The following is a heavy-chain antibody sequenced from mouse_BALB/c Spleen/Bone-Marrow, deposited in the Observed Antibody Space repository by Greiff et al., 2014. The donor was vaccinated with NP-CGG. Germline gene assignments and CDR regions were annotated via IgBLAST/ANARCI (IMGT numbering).Heavy chain of an antibody. Sequence: EVKLVESGGGLVQPGGSLRLSCATSGFIFTDYYMSWVRQPPGKALEWLAFIRNKANGYTTEYSASVKGRFTISRDNSQSILYLQMNTLRAKDSATYYCARDGSSFYKFFDVWGAGTTVTVSS. CDR2: IRNKANGYTT. V-gene: IGHV7-3*02. CDR3: ARDGSSFYKFFDV. CDR1: GFIFTDYY. J-gene: IGHJ1*01. D-gene: IGHD1-1*01.